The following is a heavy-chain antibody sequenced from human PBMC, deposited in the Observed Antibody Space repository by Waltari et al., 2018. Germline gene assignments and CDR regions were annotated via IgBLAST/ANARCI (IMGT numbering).Heavy chain of an antibody. J-gene: IGHJ4*02. CDR2: IKPDGSQQ. D-gene: IGHD7-27*01. CDR3: ARDFNWGWDF. V-gene: IGHV3-7*03. CDR1: GFTFGSNW. Sequence: EVQLVDSGGGLVQPGGSLRLSWAASGFTFGSNWMSWVRQVPGRGLEWLANIKPDGSQQYYVDSVRGRFSISRDNAKNSLYLQLNSLRAEDTAIYYCARDFNWGWDFWGQGTLVTVSS.